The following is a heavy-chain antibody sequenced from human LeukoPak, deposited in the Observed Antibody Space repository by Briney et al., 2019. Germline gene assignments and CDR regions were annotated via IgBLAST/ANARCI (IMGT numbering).Heavy chain of an antibody. J-gene: IGHJ4*02. CDR2: IYHSGTT. D-gene: IGHD3-22*01. V-gene: IGHV4-59*02. CDR3: ARDNRRGYDSSGYDY. CDR1: GGSVNDYY. Sequence: SETLSLTCAVSGGSVNDYYWSWLRQPPGKGQEWIGYIYHSGTTNFNPSLRSRVAVSIDTSKNQFSLRLSSVTAADTAVYYCARDNRRGYDSSGYDYWGQGTLVTVSS.